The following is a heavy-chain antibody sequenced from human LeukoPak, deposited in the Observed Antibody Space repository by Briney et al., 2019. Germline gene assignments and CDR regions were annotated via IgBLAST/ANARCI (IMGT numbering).Heavy chain of an antibody. D-gene: IGHD2-15*01. CDR3: ARDGRSCSGGSCYHKGGRYYYYYYYMDV. Sequence: SQTLSLTCAISGDSVSSNSAAWNWIRQSPSRGFEWLGRTYYRSKWYNDYAVSVKSRITINPDTSKNQFSLQLNSVTPEDTAVYYCARDGRSCSGGSCYHKGGRYYYYYYYMDVWGKGTTVTVSS. J-gene: IGHJ6*03. V-gene: IGHV6-1*01. CDR2: TYYRSKWYN. CDR1: GDSVSSNSAA.